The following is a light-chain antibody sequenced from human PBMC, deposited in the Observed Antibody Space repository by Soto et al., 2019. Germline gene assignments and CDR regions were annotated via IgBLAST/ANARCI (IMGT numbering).Light chain of an antibody. CDR2: SAS. CDR3: QQYSGPGMYT. CDR1: QSVSSTY. Sequence: EIVLTQSPGTLSLSPGEGATLSCRASQSVSSTYLAWYQQKTGQAPRLLIYSASSRASGIPDRFSGSGSGTDFTLTINRLEPEDFAEYYCQQYSGPGMYTFGQGTKLEIK. V-gene: IGKV3-20*01. J-gene: IGKJ2*01.